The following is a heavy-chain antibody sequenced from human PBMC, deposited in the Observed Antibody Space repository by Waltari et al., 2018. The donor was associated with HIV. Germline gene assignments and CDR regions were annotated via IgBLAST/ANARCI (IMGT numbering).Heavy chain of an antibody. V-gene: IGHV1-8*01. CDR1: GYTFTSYD. J-gene: IGHJ4*02. CDR3: ARRYDSGTNIAGY. Sequence: QVQLVQSGAEVKKPGASVKVSCKASGYTFTSYDINWVRQATGQGLEWMGWKNPNRGNTGYAQKFQGRVTMTRNTSISTAYMELSGLRSEDTAVYYCARRYDSGTNIAGYWGQGTLVTVSS. CDR2: KNPNRGNT. D-gene: IGHD3-10*01.